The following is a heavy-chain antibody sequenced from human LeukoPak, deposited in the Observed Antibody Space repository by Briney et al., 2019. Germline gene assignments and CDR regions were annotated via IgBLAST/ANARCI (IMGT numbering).Heavy chain of an antibody. V-gene: IGHV4-34*01. CDR3: ARGDDSSGYSTFDI. D-gene: IGHD3-22*01. Sequence: SETLSLTCAVYGGSLSGYYWSWIRQPPGKGLEWIGEINHSGSTNYNPSLKSRVTISVDTSKNQFSLKLSSVTAADTAVYYCARGDDSSGYSTFDIWGQGTMVTVSS. CDR1: GGSLSGYY. CDR2: INHSGST. J-gene: IGHJ3*02.